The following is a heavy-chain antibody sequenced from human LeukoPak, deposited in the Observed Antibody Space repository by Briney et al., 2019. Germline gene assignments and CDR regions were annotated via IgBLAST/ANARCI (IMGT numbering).Heavy chain of an antibody. CDR2: IIPILGIA. CDR1: GGTFSSYA. Sequence: SVKVSCKASGGTFSSYAISWVRQAPGQELEWMGRIIPILGIANYAQKFQGRVTITADKSTSTAYMELSSLRSEDTAVYYCARIGSSGSSFYYYGMDVWGQGTTVTVSS. J-gene: IGHJ6*02. D-gene: IGHD6-25*01. CDR3: ARIGSSGSSFYYYGMDV. V-gene: IGHV1-69*04.